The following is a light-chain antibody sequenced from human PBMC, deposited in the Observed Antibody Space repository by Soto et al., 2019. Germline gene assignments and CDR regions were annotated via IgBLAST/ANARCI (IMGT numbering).Light chain of an antibody. CDR1: ALPKQY. Sequence: SYELTQPPSVSVSPGQTARITCSGDALPKQYAYWYQQKPGQAPVLVIYKDSERPSGIPERFSGSSSGTTVTLTISGVQAEDEADYYCQSADSSGTYVVLGTGTKVTVL. V-gene: IGLV3-25*02. CDR2: KDS. J-gene: IGLJ1*01. CDR3: QSADSSGTYVV.